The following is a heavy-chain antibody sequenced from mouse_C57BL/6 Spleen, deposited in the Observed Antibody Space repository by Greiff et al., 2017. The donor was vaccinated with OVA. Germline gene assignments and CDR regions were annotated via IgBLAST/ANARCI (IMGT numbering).Heavy chain of an antibody. CDR3: ARSTIYYDYDGFAY. Sequence: QVQLQQPGAELVRPGTSVKLSCKASGYTFTSYWMHWVKQRPGQGLEWIGVIDPSDSYTNYNQQFKGKATLTVDTSSSTAYMQLSSLTSEDSAVYYCARSTIYYDYDGFAYWGQGTLVTVSA. V-gene: IGHV1-59*01. D-gene: IGHD2-4*01. CDR1: GYTFTSYW. J-gene: IGHJ3*01. CDR2: IDPSDSYT.